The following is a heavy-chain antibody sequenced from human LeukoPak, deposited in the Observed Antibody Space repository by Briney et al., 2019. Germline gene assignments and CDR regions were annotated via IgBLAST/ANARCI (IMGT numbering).Heavy chain of an antibody. CDR2: INSDGSST. Sequence: PGGSLRLSCAASGFTFSSYWMHWVRQAPGKGLVWVSRINSDGSSTSYADSVKGRFTISRDNAKNTLYLQMNSLRAEDTAVYYCARQVDTAMKEVLGYHDYWGQGTLVTVSS. J-gene: IGHJ4*02. CDR3: ARQVDTAMKEVLGYHDY. CDR1: GFTFSSYW. V-gene: IGHV3-74*01. D-gene: IGHD5-18*01.